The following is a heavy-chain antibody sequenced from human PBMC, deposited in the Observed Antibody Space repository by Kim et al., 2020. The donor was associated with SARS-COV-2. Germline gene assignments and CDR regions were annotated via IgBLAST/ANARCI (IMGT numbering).Heavy chain of an antibody. D-gene: IGHD6-19*01. CDR2: ISNNATAYAN. CDR3: TRVNPIAGAWYDAFDI. V-gene: IGHV3-73*01. CDR1: GFTFSGSA. J-gene: IGHJ3*02. Sequence: GGSLRLSCAASGFTFSGSAMHWVRQASGKGLVWVGRISNNATAYANAYAASVKGRITIASDDSKNTAYLQMNSLKTEDTAVYYCTRVNPIAGAWYDAFDIWGQGTMVTVSS.